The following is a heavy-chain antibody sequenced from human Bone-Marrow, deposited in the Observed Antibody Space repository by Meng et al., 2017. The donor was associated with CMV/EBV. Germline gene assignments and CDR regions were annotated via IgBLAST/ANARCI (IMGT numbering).Heavy chain of an antibody. CDR1: GYTFSSYG. D-gene: IGHD2-2*02. CDR2: ISAYNGNT. V-gene: IGHV1-18*01. Sequence: ASVKVSCKASGYTFSSYGISWVRQAPGQGLEWMGWISAYNGNTNFAQKLQGRVTMTTDTSTSTAYLELRSLRSDDTAVYYCARDPDCSSTNCYTSSYGRDVWGQGTTVTVSS. CDR3: ARDPDCSSTNCYTSSYGRDV. J-gene: IGHJ6*02.